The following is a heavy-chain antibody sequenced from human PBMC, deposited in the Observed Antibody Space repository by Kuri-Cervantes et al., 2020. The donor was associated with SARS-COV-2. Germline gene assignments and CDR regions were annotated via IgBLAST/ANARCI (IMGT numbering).Heavy chain of an antibody. D-gene: IGHD3-16*01. CDR2: ISHSGST. J-gene: IGHJ5*02. CDR3: ARGEAGRGWFDP. CDR1: GGSITTDDYD. V-gene: IGHV4-61*08. Sequence: GSLRLSCTVSGGSITTDDYDWTWIRQPPGKGLEWIGYISHSGSTNYNPSLKSRVTISVDTSKNQFSLKLSSVTAADTAVYYCARGEAGRGWFDPWGQGTLATVSS.